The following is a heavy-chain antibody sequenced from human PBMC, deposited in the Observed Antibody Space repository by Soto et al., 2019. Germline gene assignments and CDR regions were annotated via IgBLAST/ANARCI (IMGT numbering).Heavy chain of an antibody. D-gene: IGHD2-8*01. CDR2: INGRGSTI. V-gene: IGHV3-48*03. CDR3: VRENFDNAFDI. Sequence: HPGGSLRLSCEASGFIFSNYEMNWVRQAPGKGLEWVSYINGRGSTIKYADSAEGRFTISRDSARGSLFLQMNSLRDEDTAVYYCVRENFDNAFDIWGQGIMVTVSS. J-gene: IGHJ4*02. CDR1: GFIFSNYE.